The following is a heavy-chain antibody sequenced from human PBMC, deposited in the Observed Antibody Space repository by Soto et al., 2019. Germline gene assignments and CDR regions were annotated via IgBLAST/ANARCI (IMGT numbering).Heavy chain of an antibody. CDR2: MGYNGFT. J-gene: IGHJ6*02. CDR3: ARQGFGELHGLVDV. Sequence: QVQLQESGPGLVKPSETLSLTCTISGGTMNNYYCSWFRQPRGQGLEWIGYMGYNGFTRYNPSLRSRVAISLDTAKNQVALNLSSVTAADTALYYCARQGFGELHGLVDVWGQGITVTVSS. V-gene: IGHV4-59*08. CDR1: GGTMNNYY. D-gene: IGHD3-10*01.